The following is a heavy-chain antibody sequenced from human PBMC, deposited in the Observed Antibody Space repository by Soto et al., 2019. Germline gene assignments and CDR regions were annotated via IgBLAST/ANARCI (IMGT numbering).Heavy chain of an antibody. Sequence: EVQLVQSGAEAKKPGESLKISCKGSGYNFANYWIGWVRQMPGKGLEWMGMIFPGDSDTKNSPSLQGQITMSVDTSNSSAYLQWTSLKASDTAIYYCAAGYSTGLDAFDTWGQGTMVTVSS. CDR3: AAGYSTGLDAFDT. CDR1: GYNFANYW. CDR2: IFPGDSDT. V-gene: IGHV5-51*01. J-gene: IGHJ3*02. D-gene: IGHD6-19*01.